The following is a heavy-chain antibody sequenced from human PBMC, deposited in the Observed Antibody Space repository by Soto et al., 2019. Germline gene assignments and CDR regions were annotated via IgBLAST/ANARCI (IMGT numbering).Heavy chain of an antibody. CDR1: GFTFSDYY. CDR3: ARAYSDAFDI. V-gene: IGHV3-11*01. J-gene: IGHJ3*02. CDR2: ISSSGTGI. D-gene: IGHD2-15*01. Sequence: PGGALRLSCAASGFTFSDYYMIWIRQAPGKGLEWVSYISSSGTGIYYGDSVKGRFTISRDNAKNSLYLQMNSLRAEDTAVYYCARAYSDAFDIWGQVTMVPVSS.